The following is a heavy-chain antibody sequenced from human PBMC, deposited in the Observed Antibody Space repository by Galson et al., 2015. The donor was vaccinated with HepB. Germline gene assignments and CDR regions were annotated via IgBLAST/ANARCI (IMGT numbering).Heavy chain of an antibody. CDR2: ISGSGGSL. CDR3: AKVVGAHSGGYDRYWYFDL. Sequence: SLRLSCATSGFTFNMFTINWVRQAPGKGLDWVSGISGSGGSLYYADSVKGRFTVSRDHSKNTVFLQMKNLRADDTALYFCAKVVGAHSGGYDRYWYFDLWGRGTPVIVSS. CDR1: GFTFNMFT. J-gene: IGHJ2*01. V-gene: IGHV3-23*01. D-gene: IGHD5-12*01.